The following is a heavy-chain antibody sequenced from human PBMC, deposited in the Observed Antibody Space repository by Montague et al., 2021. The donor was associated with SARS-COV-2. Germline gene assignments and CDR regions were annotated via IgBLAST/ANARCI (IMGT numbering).Heavy chain of an antibody. V-gene: IGHV4-34*01. J-gene: IGHJ4*02. D-gene: IGHD5-12*01. CDR3: ASAPRYSFGFWAY. CDR2: INHSGYT. CDR1: GASPSNYY. Sequence: SETLSLTCAVYGASPSNYYWSWIRQSPGKGLGWVGEINHSGYTDYNPSLESRLTISLDSSKKQFSLKMTSVTAADTAIYYCASAPRYSFGFWAYWGQGTLVSVSS.